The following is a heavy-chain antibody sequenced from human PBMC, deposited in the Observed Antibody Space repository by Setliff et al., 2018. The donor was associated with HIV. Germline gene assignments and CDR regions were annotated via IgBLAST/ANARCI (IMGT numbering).Heavy chain of an antibody. D-gene: IGHD2-21*02. CDR1: GFTFSNNW. J-gene: IGHJ4*02. CDR3: ARALYGRDSLLDS. Sequence: PGGSLRLSCAASGFTFSNNWIHWVRQTADKVLVWVSRISPDGSSTMYADSVKGRFTISRDNAKNTVYLQMDALRAEDTAVYYCARALYGRDSLLDSWGQGTLFTVAS. CDR2: ISPDGSST. V-gene: IGHV3-74*03.